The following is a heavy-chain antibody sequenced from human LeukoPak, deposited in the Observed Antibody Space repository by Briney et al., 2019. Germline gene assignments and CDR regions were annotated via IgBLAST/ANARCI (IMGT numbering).Heavy chain of an antibody. D-gene: IGHD1-7*01. CDR3: ARGITGTMGNWFDP. Sequence: SVKVSCKASGGTFISYAISWVRQAPGQGLEWMGGIIPIFGTANYAQKFQGRVTITADKSTSTAYMELSSLRSEDTAVYYCARGITGTMGNWFDPWGQGTLVIVSS. J-gene: IGHJ5*02. V-gene: IGHV1-69*06. CDR1: GGTFISYA. CDR2: IIPIFGTA.